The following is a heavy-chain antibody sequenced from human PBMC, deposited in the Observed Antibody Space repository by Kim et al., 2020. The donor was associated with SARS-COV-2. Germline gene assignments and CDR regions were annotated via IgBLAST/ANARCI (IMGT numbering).Heavy chain of an antibody. J-gene: IGHJ5*01. V-gene: IGHV3-33*01. CDR1: GFTFSNYA. D-gene: IGHD3-22*01. CDR2: IWHDESKK. Sequence: GGSLRLSCAASGFTFSNYAIHWVRQAPGKGLEWVAVIWHDESKKYYVDSVKCRFTISRDNSNNTLYLQMNSLRAEDTAVYYCAREGGNTGYYSIDSWGQGTLVTVSS. CDR3: AREGGNTGYYSIDS.